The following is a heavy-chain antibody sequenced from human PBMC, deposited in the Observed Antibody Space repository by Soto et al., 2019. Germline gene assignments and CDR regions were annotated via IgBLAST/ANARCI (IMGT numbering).Heavy chain of an antibody. Sequence: QITLKESGPTLVEPTQTLTLTCTFSGFSLNTNGVGVGWIRQPPGKALEWLALIYWDGDKRYSPSLTFRLTXTXDXCKNQIVLTMTNMDLADTATYYCAHLSSGYYRDFDFWGQGTLVTVSS. CDR2: IYWDGDK. CDR3: AHLSSGYYRDFDF. D-gene: IGHD6-19*01. V-gene: IGHV2-5*02. J-gene: IGHJ4*02. CDR1: GFSLNTNGVG.